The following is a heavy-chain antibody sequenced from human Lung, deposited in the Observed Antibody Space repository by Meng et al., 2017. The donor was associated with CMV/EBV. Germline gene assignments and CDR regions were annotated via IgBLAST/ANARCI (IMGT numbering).Heavy chain of an antibody. CDR3: ARTPVRFCNTHMCYAFDY. J-gene: IGHJ4*02. D-gene: IGHD2-2*01. CDR1: SASITNYF. V-gene: IGHV4-4*07. Sequence: LQESGPRLVKPSETLSGPCIVSSASITNYFWSWVRQPAGKGLEWIGRLYPDGSTDYNPSLSSRLTLSLDTSKIRFSLKLRSVTAADTAIYYCARTPVRFCNTHMCYAFDYWGQGTLVTVSS. CDR2: LYPDGST.